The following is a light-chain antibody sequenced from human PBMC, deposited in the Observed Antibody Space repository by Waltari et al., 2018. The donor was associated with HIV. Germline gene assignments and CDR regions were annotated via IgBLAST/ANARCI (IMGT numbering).Light chain of an antibody. Sequence: DIVLTQSPLSLPVTPGEPASISCRASQSLLHNNGYNYLDWYLQRPGQSPQLLIYLASHRASGVPERFSGSGSGTDFTLTISSLQPEDFATYYCQQSYSTPPTVGGGTKVEIK. CDR3: QQSYSTPPT. CDR1: QSLLHNNGYNY. CDR2: LAS. V-gene: IGKV2-28*01. J-gene: IGKJ4*01.